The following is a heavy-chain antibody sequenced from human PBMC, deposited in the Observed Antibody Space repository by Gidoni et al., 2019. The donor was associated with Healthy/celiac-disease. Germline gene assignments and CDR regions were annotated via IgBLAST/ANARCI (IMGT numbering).Heavy chain of an antibody. J-gene: IGHJ4*02. CDR2: IYWDDDK. V-gene: IGHV2-5*02. CDR1: GFSLSTSGVG. D-gene: IGHD3-9*01. CDR3: AHSSEEDWLGIFDY. Sequence: QITLKESGPTLVKPTQTLTLTCPFSGFSLSTSGVGVGWIRQPPGKALEWLALIYWDDDKRYSPSLKSRLTITKDTSKNQVVLTMTNMEPVDTATYYCAHSSEEDWLGIFDYWGQGTLVTVSS.